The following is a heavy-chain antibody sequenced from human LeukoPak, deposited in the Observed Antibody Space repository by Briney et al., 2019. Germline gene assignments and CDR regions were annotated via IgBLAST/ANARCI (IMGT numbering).Heavy chain of an antibody. V-gene: IGHV4-59*01. J-gene: IGHJ4*02. Sequence: SETLSLTCSVSGGSINSYYWTWIRQPPGKGLEWIGYIYYTGTTNYNPSLESRVTMSVDTSKNQFSLKLSSVTAADTAVYHCARARGISAAVHYWGQGTLVTVSS. CDR2: IYYTGTT. D-gene: IGHD6-13*01. CDR1: GGSINSYY. CDR3: ARARGISAAVHY.